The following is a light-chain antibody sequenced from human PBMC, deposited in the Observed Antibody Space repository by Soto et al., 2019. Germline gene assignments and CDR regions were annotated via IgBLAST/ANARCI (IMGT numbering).Light chain of an antibody. V-gene: IGLV2-8*01. CDR3: SSYAGSNHYV. Sequence: QSALTQPPSASGSPGQSVTISCTGTSSDVGGYNYVSWYHQHPGKAPKLMIYEVSKGPSGVPDRFSGSKSGNTAYLTVSGRQAEDEAEYYCSSYAGSNHYVFGTGTKVTVL. J-gene: IGLJ1*01. CDR1: SSDVGGYNY. CDR2: EVS.